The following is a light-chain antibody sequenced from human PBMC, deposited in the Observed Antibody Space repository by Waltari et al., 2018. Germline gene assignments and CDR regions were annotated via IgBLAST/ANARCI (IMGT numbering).Light chain of an antibody. V-gene: IGLV2-14*03. CDR1: SSDVGAYNF. CDR3: FSVRSTFPWV. CDR2: AVR. J-gene: IGLJ3*02. Sequence: QSALTQPASMSGSPGQSITISCPGTSSDVGAYNFVSWYQQHPGKTPKLILYAVRIRPLVVSNRFSGSRSGNTASLTISGLQAEDEADYSCFSVRSTFPWVFGVGTKVSVL.